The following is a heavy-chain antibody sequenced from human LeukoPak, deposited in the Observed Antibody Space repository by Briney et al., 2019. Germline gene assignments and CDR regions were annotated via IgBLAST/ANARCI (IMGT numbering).Heavy chain of an antibody. V-gene: IGHV1-2*02. CDR2: INPNSGGT. Sequence: ASVKVSCKASGYTFTGYYMHWVRQAPGQGLEWMGWINPNSGGTNYAQKFQGRVTMTRDTSISTAYMELSKLRSDDTAAYYCARTPYYDFWSGYYSASFDPWGQGTLVTVSS. D-gene: IGHD3-3*01. CDR1: GYTFTGYY. CDR3: ARTPYYDFWSGYYSASFDP. J-gene: IGHJ5*02.